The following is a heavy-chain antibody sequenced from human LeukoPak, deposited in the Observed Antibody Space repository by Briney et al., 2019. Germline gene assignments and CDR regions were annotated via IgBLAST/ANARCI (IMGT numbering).Heavy chain of an antibody. D-gene: IGHD6-13*01. CDR3: ARHLTGPIAAAGLFDY. CDR1: GGSISSGGYY. CDR2: IYYSGST. Sequence: PSQTLSLTCTVSGGSISSGGYYWSWIRQHPGKGLEWIGYIYYSGSTYYNPSLKSRVTISVDTSKNQFSLKLSSVTAADTAVYYCARHLTGPIAAAGLFDYWGQGTLVTVSS. J-gene: IGHJ4*02. V-gene: IGHV4-31*03.